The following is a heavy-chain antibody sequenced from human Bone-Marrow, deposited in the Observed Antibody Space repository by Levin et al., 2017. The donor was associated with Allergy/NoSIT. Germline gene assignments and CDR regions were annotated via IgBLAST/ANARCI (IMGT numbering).Heavy chain of an antibody. CDR3: AREGDSSAYYIDFDY. D-gene: IGHD6-19*01. CDR1: GFSFNDHS. CDR2: TGNKANIYTT. V-gene: IGHV3-72*01. Sequence: LSLTCAASGFSFNDHSMNWVRQAPGKGLEWVGRTGNKANIYTTEYAASVKGRFTISRDDSRSSLFLQMNSLQTEDTAVYYCAREGDSSAYYIDFDYWGQGTLVTVSS. J-gene: IGHJ4*02.